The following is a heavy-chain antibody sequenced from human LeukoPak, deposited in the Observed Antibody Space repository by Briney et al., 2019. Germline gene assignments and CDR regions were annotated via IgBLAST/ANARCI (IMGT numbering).Heavy chain of an antibody. CDR1: AGSISSYY. Sequence: SETLSLTCTVSAGSISSYYWSWIRQPPGKGLEWIGYVYYSGSTNYNPSLKSRVTISVDTSKNEFSLKLRSVTAADTAVSYCASGGYYDDWFDPCGQGTLVTVSS. CDR3: ASGGYYDDWFDP. J-gene: IGHJ5*02. CDR2: VYYSGST. V-gene: IGHV4-59*01. D-gene: IGHD3-22*01.